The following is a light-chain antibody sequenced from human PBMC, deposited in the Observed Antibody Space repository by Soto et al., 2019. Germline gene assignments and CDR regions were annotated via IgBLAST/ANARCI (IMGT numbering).Light chain of an antibody. CDR3: QQYVSSPRIT. CDR1: QSVSSSY. J-gene: IGKJ4*01. V-gene: IGKV3-20*01. CDR2: GAS. Sequence: EIVLTQSPGTLPLSPGERATLSCRASQSVSSSYLAWYQQKPGQAPRLLLYGASSRATGIPDRLSGSGSVTGSTLTISRLEPEAFAVYYCQQYVSSPRITFGVGTKVEVK.